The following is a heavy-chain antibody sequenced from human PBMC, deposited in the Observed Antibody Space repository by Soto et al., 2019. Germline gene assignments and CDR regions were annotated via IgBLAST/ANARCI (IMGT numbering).Heavy chain of an antibody. CDR3: ASPYSSSWTDYYYYGMDV. CDR2: IIPTFGTA. CDR1: GGTFSSYA. J-gene: IGHJ6*02. V-gene: IGHV1-69*01. D-gene: IGHD6-13*01. Sequence: QVQRVQSGAEVKKPGSSVKVSCKASGGTFSSYAISWVRQAPGQGLEWMGGIIPTFGTANYAQKFQGRVTITADDSTSTAYMELSSLRSEDTAVYYCASPYSSSWTDYYYYGMDVWGQGTTVTVSS.